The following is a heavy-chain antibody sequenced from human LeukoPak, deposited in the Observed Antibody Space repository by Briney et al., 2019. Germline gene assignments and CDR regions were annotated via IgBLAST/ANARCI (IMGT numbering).Heavy chain of an antibody. V-gene: IGHV3-7*01. CDR2: IKQDGSEK. J-gene: IGHJ4*02. CDR3: AREGSSSWYFGIDY. Sequence: GGSLRLSCAASGFTFSSYSMNWVRQAPGKGLEWVANIKQDGSEKYYVDSVKGRFTISRDNAKNSLYLQMNSLRAEDTAVYYCAREGSSSWYFGIDYWGQGTLVTVSS. D-gene: IGHD6-13*01. CDR1: GFTFSSYS.